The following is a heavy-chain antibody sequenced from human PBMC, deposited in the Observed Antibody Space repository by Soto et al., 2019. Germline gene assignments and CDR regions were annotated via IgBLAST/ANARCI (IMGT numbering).Heavy chain of an antibody. J-gene: IGHJ4*02. Sequence: QVQLVVSGGGLVKPGGSLRISCAASGFTFSDYYISWIRQAPGKGLEWVSYIRSSGPIIYYAVSVKGRFTISRDNVKNTLYPQMTILRAEDTAVYYCALARYDNNCYAVTPLIAVHFWGPGTLVTFSS. CDR1: GFTFSDYY. CDR3: ALARYDNNCYAVTPLIAVHF. CDR2: IRSSGPII. V-gene: IGHV3-11*01. D-gene: IGHD2-2*01.